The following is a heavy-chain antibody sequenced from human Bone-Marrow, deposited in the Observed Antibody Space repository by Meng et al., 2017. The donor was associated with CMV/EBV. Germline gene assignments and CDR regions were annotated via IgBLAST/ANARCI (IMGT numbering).Heavy chain of an antibody. CDR3: ARDGYNYGGADY. V-gene: IGHV1-18*01. CDR1: GYTFTSYG. J-gene: IGHJ4*02. CDR2: ISAYNGNT. D-gene: IGHD5-24*01. Sequence: ASVKVSCKASGYTFTSYGISWVRQAPGQGLEWMGWISAYNGNTNYAQKFQGRVTITADKSTSTAYMELSSLRSEDTAVYYCARDGYNYGGADYWGQGTLVTVSS.